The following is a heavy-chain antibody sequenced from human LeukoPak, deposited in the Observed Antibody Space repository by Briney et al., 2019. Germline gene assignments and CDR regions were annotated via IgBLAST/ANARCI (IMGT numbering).Heavy chain of an antibody. J-gene: IGHJ3*02. CDR1: GFTFSSYG. V-gene: IGHV3-33*01. Sequence: GGSLRLSCAASGFTFSSYGMHWVRQAPGKGLEWVAVIWYDGSNKYYADSVKGRFTISRDNSKNTLYLQMNSLRDEDTAVYYCARDPPRLWDYVWGSYRLDAFDIWGQGTMVTVSS. CDR2: IWYDGSNK. CDR3: ARDPPRLWDYVWGSYRLDAFDI. D-gene: IGHD3-16*02.